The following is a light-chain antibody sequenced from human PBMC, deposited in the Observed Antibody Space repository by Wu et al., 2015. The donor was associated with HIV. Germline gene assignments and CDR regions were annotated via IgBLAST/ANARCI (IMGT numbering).Light chain of an antibody. Sequence: IQMTQSPSSLSASVGDRVTITCRASQGISSALAWYQQKPGTPPKLLIYEASTLESGVPSRFSGRGFGTDFTLTIAGLQTEDFATYYCQQFNTYPDPLPFGGGTKVEIK. J-gene: IGKJ4*01. CDR3: QQFNTYPDPLP. V-gene: IGKV1-13*02. CDR1: QGISSA. CDR2: EAS.